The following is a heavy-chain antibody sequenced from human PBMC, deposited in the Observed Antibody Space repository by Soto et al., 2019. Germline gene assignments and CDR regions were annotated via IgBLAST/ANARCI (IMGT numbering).Heavy chain of an antibody. V-gene: IGHV4-61*01. CDR1: GASLSSGSYY. Sequence: PSETLSLTCTVSGASLSSGSYYWSWIRQPPGKGLEWIGYFYYTGTTKYNPSLEGRVTISADTSKNQFSLNLTSVTAADTAVYYCARISYWVKDYWGQGDLVTVSS. D-gene: IGHD2-8*02. CDR3: ARISYWVKDY. J-gene: IGHJ4*02. CDR2: FYYTGTT.